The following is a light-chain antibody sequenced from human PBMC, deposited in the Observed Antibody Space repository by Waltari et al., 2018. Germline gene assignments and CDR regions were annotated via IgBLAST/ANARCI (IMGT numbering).Light chain of an antibody. CDR3: QAWDSTIAV. CDR1: ELGSKY. Sequence: SYEVTQPPSVSVSPGQTASVTCSGDELGSKYASWYQQRPGQSPVVVIDQNTKRPSGIPERFAGSNSGNTATLTISGTQAMDEADYYCQAWDSTIAVFGGGTKLTVL. V-gene: IGLV3-1*01. J-gene: IGLJ2*01. CDR2: QNT.